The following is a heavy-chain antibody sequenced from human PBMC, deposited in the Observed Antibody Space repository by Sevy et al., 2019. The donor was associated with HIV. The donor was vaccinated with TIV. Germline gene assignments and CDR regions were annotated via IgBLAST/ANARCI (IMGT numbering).Heavy chain of an antibody. J-gene: IGHJ3*02. CDR2: ISSSSSYI. D-gene: IGHD3-22*01. Sequence: GGSLRLSCAASGFTFSSYSMNWVRQAPGKGLEWVSSISSSSSYIYYADSVKGRFTISRDNAKNSLYLQMNSLRAEDTAVYYCARYFTTYYYDSSGTHPLDIWGQGTMVTVSS. CDR1: GFTFSSYS. V-gene: IGHV3-21*01. CDR3: ARYFTTYYYDSSGTHPLDI.